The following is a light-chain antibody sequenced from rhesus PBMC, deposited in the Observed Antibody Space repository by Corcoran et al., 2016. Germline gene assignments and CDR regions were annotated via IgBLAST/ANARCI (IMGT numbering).Light chain of an antibody. Sequence: DIQMTQSPSSLSASVGDTVTITCRASQSIRSGLDWYQQKPGKAPKLRIYTASRLQTGVPSRFSGSGSGTAFTLTISSLQPEDFATSYCLQYSSSPWTFGQGTKVQIK. CDR2: TAS. CDR1: QSIRSG. J-gene: IGKJ1*01. V-gene: IGKV1-22*01. CDR3: LQYSSSPWT.